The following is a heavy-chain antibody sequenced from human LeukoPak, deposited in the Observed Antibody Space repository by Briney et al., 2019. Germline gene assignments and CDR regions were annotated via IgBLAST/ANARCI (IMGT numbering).Heavy chain of an antibody. D-gene: IGHD5-24*01. J-gene: IGHJ4*02. CDR2: IYDSGST. CDR3: ARGRWLQFSQYFFDY. Sequence: SETLSLTCTVSGYSISSGYYWSWIRQPPGKGLEWIGYIYDSGSTNCIPCLKSRVTISVDTSKNQFSLKLSSVTAADTAVYYCARGRWLQFSQYFFDYWGQGTLVTVSS. V-gene: IGHV4-38-2*02. CDR1: GYSISSGYY.